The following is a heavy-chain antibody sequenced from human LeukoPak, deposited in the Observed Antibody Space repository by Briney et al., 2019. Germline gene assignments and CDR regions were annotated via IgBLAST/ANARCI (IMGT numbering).Heavy chain of an antibody. D-gene: IGHD6-13*01. CDR2: IKQDGSEK. CDR3: AREISSWYRTEGRFDP. V-gene: IGHV3-7*01. J-gene: IGHJ5*02. CDR1: GFTFSNYW. Sequence: GGSLRLSCVASGFTFSNYWMTWVRQAPGKGLEWVANIKQDGSEKYYVDSVRGRFTISRDNAKNSLYLQVISLRAEDTAVYYCAREISSWYRTEGRFDPWGQGTLVAVSS.